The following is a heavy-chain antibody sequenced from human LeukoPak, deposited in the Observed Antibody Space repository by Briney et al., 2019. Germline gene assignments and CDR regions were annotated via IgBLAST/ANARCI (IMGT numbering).Heavy chain of an antibody. CDR3: ARGVEPLAANTLAY. V-gene: IGHV3-53*01. CDR1: GFTVITND. D-gene: IGHD1-14*01. CDR2: LYSDGDT. J-gene: IGHJ4*02. Sequence: GGSLRLSCAASGFTVITNDRTWVRQAPGKGLEWVSVLYSDGDTKYADSVQGRFTISRDNSKNTLYLEMNSLSPDDTAVYYCARGVEPLAANTLAYWGQGTLVTVSS.